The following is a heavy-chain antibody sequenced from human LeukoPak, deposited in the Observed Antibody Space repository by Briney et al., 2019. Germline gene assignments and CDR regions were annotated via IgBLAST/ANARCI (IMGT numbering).Heavy chain of an antibody. Sequence: GESLQISCKGSGYSFTSYWIGWGRRMPGKGLEWMGIIYPGDSDTRYSPSFQGQVTISADKSISTAYLQWSSLKASDTAMYYCARPSDGSSSYFDYWGQGTLVTVSS. V-gene: IGHV5-51*01. CDR2: IYPGDSDT. J-gene: IGHJ4*02. D-gene: IGHD6-6*01. CDR3: ARPSDGSSSYFDY. CDR1: GYSFTSYW.